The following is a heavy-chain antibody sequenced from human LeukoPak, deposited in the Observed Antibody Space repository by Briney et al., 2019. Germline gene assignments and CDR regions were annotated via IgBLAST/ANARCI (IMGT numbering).Heavy chain of an antibody. CDR2: IKSKTDGGTT. CDR1: GFTFSNAW. D-gene: IGHD2-2*01. V-gene: IGHV3-15*01. Sequence: NPGGSLRLSCAASGFTFSNAWMSWVRQAPGKGLECVGRIKSKTDGGTTDYAAPVKGRFTISRDDSKNTLYLQMNSLKTEDTAVYYCTTSYCSSTSCFPEFDYWGQGTLVTVSS. CDR3: TTSYCSSTSCFPEFDY. J-gene: IGHJ4*02.